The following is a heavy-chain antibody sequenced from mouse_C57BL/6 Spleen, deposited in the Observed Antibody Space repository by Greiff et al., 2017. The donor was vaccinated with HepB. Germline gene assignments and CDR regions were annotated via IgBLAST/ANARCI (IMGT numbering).Heavy chain of an antibody. CDR2: IWSGGST. V-gene: IGHV2-2*01. CDR1: GFSLTSYG. Sequence: VQRVESGPGLVQPSQSLSITCTVSGFSLTSYGVHWVRQSPGKGLEWLGVIWSGGSTDYNAAFISRLSISKDNSKSQVFFKMNSLQADDTAIYYCANGGGGIYAMDYWGQGTSVTVSS. D-gene: IGHD1-1*02. CDR3: ANGGGGIYAMDY. J-gene: IGHJ4*01.